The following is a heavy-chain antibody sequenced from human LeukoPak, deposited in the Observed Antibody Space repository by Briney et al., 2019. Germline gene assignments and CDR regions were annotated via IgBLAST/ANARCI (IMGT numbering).Heavy chain of an antibody. Sequence: ASVKVSCKASGYTFTSYAMHWVRQAPGQRLEWMGWINAGNGNTKYSQKFQGRVTITRDTSASTAYMELSSLRSEDTAVYYCARDHQERYCSGGSCYLSGGPVFVYFDYWGQGTLVTVSS. D-gene: IGHD2-15*01. CDR2: INAGNGNT. J-gene: IGHJ4*02. V-gene: IGHV1-3*01. CDR1: GYTFTSYA. CDR3: ARDHQERYCSGGSCYLSGGPVFVYFDY.